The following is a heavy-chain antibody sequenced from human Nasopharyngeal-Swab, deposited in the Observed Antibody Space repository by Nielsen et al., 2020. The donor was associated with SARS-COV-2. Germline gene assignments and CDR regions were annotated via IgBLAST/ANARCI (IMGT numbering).Heavy chain of an antibody. J-gene: IGHJ4*02. CDR3: ARVAYSSGVDY. D-gene: IGHD3-22*01. CDR2: ISSSGSTI. V-gene: IGHV3-11*01. CDR1: GFTFSDYY. Sequence: GESLKISCAASGFTFSDYYMSWIRQAPGKGLEWVSSISSSGSTIYYADSVKGRFTISRDNAKNSLYLQMNSLRAEDTAVYYCARVAYSSGVDYWGQGTLVTVSS.